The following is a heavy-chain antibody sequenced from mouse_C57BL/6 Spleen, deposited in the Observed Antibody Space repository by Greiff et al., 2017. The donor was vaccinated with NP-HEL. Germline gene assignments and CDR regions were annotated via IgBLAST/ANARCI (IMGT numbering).Heavy chain of an antibody. CDR3: ARRYYGSSYPFFDY. Sequence: DVKLVESGGGLVKPGGSLKLSCAASGFTFSDYGMHWVRQAPEKGLEWVAYISSGSSTIYYADTVKGRFTISRDNAKNTLFLQMTSLRSEDTAMYSCARRYYGSSYPFFDYWGQGTTLTVSS. J-gene: IGHJ2*01. V-gene: IGHV5-17*01. CDR1: GFTFSDYG. D-gene: IGHD1-1*01. CDR2: ISSGSSTI.